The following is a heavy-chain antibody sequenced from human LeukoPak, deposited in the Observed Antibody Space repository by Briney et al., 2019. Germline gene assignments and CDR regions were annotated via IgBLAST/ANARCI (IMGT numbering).Heavy chain of an antibody. V-gene: IGHV3-64*01. J-gene: IGHJ4*02. D-gene: IGHD6-6*01. CDR2: INGNEDIT. CDR3: AREGPSSGPGDLDY. CDR1: GFTFSRHV. Sequence: GGSLRLSCAASGFTFSRHVMHWVRQAPRKALEYVLGINGNEDITYNSVKDVNSVGDRFTISRDNSKNILYLQMGSLRAEDMAVYYCAREGPSSGPGDLDYWGQGTLVTVSS.